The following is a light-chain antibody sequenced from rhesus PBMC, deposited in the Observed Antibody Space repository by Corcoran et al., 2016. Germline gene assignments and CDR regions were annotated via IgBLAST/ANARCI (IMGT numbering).Light chain of an antibody. CDR2: KVT. Sequence: QAALTQPRSVSGSPGQSVTISCTGTSSDIGGYNYVSWYQQHPGTAPKLMIYKVTKRPSGVSDRFSGSKSGNTASLTISGLQAEDEADYYCCSYAGSYTFIFGAGTRLTVL. V-gene: IGLV2-32*01. CDR1: SSDIGGYNY. CDR3: CSYAGSYTFI. J-gene: IGLJ1*01.